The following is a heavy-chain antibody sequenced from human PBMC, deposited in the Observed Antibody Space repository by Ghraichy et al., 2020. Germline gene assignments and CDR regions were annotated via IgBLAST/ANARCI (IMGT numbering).Heavy chain of an antibody. D-gene: IGHD4-23*01. Sequence: GGLRLSCAASGFTFSSYWMHWVRQAPGKGLVWVSRIKSDGITTNYADSVSGRFTISRDDAKNTMFLQMNSPRAEDTAVYYCARGFGGNYNWFDFWGQGILVTVSS. CDR3: ARGFGGNYNWFDF. J-gene: IGHJ5*01. CDR2: IKSDGITT. CDR1: GFTFSSYW. V-gene: IGHV3-74*01.